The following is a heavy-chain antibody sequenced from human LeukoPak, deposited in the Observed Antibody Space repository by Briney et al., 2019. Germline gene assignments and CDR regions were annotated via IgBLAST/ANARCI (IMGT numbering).Heavy chain of an antibody. J-gene: IGHJ4*02. CDR3: ARVWQLVSPTPMGY. CDR1: GYTFTGYY. Sequence: ASVKVSCKASGYTFTGYYMHWVRQAPGQGLEWMGRINPSSGGTNYAQKFQGRVTMTRDTSISTAYMELSRLRSDDTAVYYCARVWQLVSPTPMGYWGQGTLVTVSS. V-gene: IGHV1-2*06. D-gene: IGHD6-6*01. CDR2: INPSSGGT.